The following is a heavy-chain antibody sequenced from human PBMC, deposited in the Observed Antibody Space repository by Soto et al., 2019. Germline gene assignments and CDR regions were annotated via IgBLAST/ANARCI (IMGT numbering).Heavy chain of an antibody. CDR1: GYTFTSYA. CDR2: INAGNGNT. V-gene: IGHV1-3*01. D-gene: IGHD2-8*02. CDR3: ARDPGRAFYYYYCYMDV. Sequence: QVQLVQSGAEVKKPGASVKVSCKASGYTFTSYAMHWVRQAPGQRLEWMGWINAGNGNTKYSQKFQGRVTITRDTPASTAYIELSSLRSEDTALYYCARDPGRAFYYYYCYMDVWGKGTTVTVSS. J-gene: IGHJ6*03.